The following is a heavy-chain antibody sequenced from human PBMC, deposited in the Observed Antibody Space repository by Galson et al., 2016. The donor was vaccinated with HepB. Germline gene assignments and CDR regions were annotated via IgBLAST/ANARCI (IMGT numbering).Heavy chain of an antibody. CDR2: ISTRSSYI. Sequence: SLRLSCAASGFTFSISSMNWVRQAPGKGLEWVSSISTRSSYIYYADSVKGRFTISRDNAKNSLYLQMNSLRAEDTAVYYCARTLPRAGAFDIWGKGTTVTVSS. CDR1: GFTFSISS. J-gene: IGHJ3*02. CDR3: ARTLPRAGAFDI. V-gene: IGHV3-21*01.